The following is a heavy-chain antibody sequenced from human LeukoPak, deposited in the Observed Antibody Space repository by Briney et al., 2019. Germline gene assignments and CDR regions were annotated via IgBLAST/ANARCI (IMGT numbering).Heavy chain of an antibody. D-gene: IGHD2-21*02. Sequence: PGGSLRLSCAASGLIFSTYGMHWVRQAPGKGLEWVAVISYDGSKKYYVDFVKGRFTISRDNSKNTLYLQMNSLRAEDTAVYYCARDKGGGGDCFFDYWGQGTLVTVSS. J-gene: IGHJ4*02. CDR2: ISYDGSKK. CDR1: GLIFSTYG. V-gene: IGHV3-30*03. CDR3: ARDKGGGGDCFFDY.